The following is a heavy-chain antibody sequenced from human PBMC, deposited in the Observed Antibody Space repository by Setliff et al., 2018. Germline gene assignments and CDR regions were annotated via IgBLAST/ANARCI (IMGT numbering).Heavy chain of an antibody. CDR3: AKSPHDFWSGRVFFDY. Sequence: GGSLRLSCAASEFGFSNYWMHWVRQGPGKGPMWVSRISPDGSNTVYADFVRGRFTISRDNAKNTLYLQMNSLRVEDTAIYYCAKSPHDFWSGRVFFDYWGQGRLVTVSS. D-gene: IGHD3-3*01. CDR1: EFGFSNYW. V-gene: IGHV3-74*01. CDR2: ISPDGSNT. J-gene: IGHJ4*01.